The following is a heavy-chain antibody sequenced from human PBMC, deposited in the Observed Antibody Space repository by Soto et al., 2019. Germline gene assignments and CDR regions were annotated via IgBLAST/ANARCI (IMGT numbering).Heavy chain of an antibody. D-gene: IGHD2-15*01. J-gene: IGHJ6*02. CDR2: IDSGGNT. V-gene: IGHV3-53*02. CDR1: GFSVSNSY. CDR3: ARDLGPLRLLTYYFYGMDV. Sequence: EVQVVETGGGLIQPGGSLRLSCAASGFSVSNSYMSWVRQAPGKGLELVSVIDSGGNTHYSDSVKGRFTISRDNSKNTMNLQMNSRRAEDTAVYYCARDLGPLRLLTYYFYGMDVWGQGTTVTVSS.